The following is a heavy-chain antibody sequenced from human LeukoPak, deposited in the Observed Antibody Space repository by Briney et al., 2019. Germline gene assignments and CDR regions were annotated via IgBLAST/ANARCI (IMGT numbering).Heavy chain of an antibody. Sequence: PSETLSLTCAVYGGSFSGYYWSWIRQPPGKGLEWIGENNHSGSTNYNPSLKSRVTISVDTSKNQFSLQLKSVTPEDTAVYYCARGVSSSWARFDPWGQGTLVTVSS. CDR3: ARGVSSSWARFDP. J-gene: IGHJ5*02. CDR2: NNHSGST. CDR1: GGSFSGYY. D-gene: IGHD6-13*01. V-gene: IGHV4-34*01.